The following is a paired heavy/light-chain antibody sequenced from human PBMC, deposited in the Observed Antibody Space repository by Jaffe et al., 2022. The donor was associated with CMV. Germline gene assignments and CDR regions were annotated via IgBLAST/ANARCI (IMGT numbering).Heavy chain of an antibody. CDR1: GYTFASYD. CDR3: AIHLDRLVTEPPATGY. Sequence: QVQLMQSGAEVKKPGASVRVSCKASGYTFASYDVNWVRQATGQGLEWMGWMNPASGTTGYAQQFQGRVTMTRNISMNTAYMELSSLKSDDTAVYYCAIHLDRLVTEPPATGYWGQGTLVTVAS. D-gene: IGHD2-15*01. J-gene: IGHJ4*02. V-gene: IGHV1-8*01. CDR2: MNPASGTT.
Light chain of an antibody. J-gene: IGLJ2*01. CDR3: YVAVDNMGI. V-gene: IGLV3-27*01. CDR1: VLANRY. CDR2: KDR. Sequence: SNELTQPSSVSVSPGQTAKITCSGDVLANRYARWLQRRPGQAPVLIIYKDRERPSGIPERFSGSSSGTTVTLTIRGAQIDDEADYYCYVAVDNMGIFGGGTKLTVL.